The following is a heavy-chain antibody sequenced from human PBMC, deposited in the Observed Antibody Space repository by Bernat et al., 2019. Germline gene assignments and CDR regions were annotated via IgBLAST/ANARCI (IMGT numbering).Heavy chain of an antibody. J-gene: IGHJ2*01. V-gene: IGHV4-4*02. Sequence: QVQMQESGPGLVKPSGTLSLTCAVSGDSISSNYWWTWVRQTPGKGLEWIGEIHQRGTTMYNPSLKSRVTISVDKSNNQFSLKLTSVTAADTAVYYCARNLRMAAAGRWYIWYFDLWGLGTLVTVSS. CDR2: IHQRGTT. CDR1: GDSISSNYW. D-gene: IGHD6-13*01. CDR3: ARNLRMAAAGRWYIWYFDL.